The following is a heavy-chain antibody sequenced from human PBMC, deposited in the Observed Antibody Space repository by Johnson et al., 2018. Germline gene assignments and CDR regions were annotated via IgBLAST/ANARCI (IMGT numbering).Heavy chain of an antibody. D-gene: IGHD2-2*01. CDR3: ARHSNTSRVIFWFDP. J-gene: IGHJ5*02. V-gene: IGHV3-21*01. CDR2: ISVGSDNI. Sequence: LVESGGGLVKPGGXLRLSCTXSRFTFSTYSMNWVRQAPGKGLEWVSSISVGSDNIYYADSVKGRFTISRDKAKNSLYLQMNSLRAEDTAVYYCARHSNTSRVIFWFDPWGQGTLVTVSS. CDR1: RFTFSTYS.